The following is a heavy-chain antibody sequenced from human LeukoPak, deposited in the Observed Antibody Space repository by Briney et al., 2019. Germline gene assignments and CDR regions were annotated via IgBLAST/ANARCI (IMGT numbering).Heavy chain of an antibody. CDR1: GFTFSNYG. V-gene: IGHV3-48*01. CDR3: ARVNRDNWNDAGFDY. D-gene: IGHD1-20*01. J-gene: IGHJ4*02. CDR2: ISSSSSTI. Sequence: GGSLRLSCATSGFTFSNYGMHWVRQAPGKGLEWVSYISSSSSTIYYADSVKGRFTISRDNAKNSLYLQMNSLRAEDTAVYYCARVNRDNWNDAGFDYWGQGTLVTVSS.